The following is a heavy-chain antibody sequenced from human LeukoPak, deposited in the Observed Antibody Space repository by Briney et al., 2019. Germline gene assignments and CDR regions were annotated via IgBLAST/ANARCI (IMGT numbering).Heavy chain of an antibody. CDR2: IYYSGST. V-gene: IGHV4-59*12. Sequence: PSETLSLTCTVSGGSISSYYWSWIRQPPGKGLEWIGYIYYSGSTNYNPSLKSRVTISVDTSRNQFSLKLSSVTAADTAVYYCARERVWDSSLKVHWFDPWGQGTLVTVSS. D-gene: IGHD3-16*01. CDR3: ARERVWDSSLKVHWFDP. J-gene: IGHJ5*02. CDR1: GGSISSYY.